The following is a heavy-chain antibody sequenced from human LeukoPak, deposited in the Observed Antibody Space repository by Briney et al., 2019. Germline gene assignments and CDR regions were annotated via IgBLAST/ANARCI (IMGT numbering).Heavy chain of an antibody. CDR1: GGSMSSGGYS. D-gene: IGHD6-6*01. Sequence: PSQTLSLTCAVSGGSMSSGGYSWSWIRQPPGKGLEFIGYIYHSGNTYYIPSLKSRVTISVDRSKNQLSLKLTSVTAADTAVYFCAKMSSSSSWFDPWGQGTLVTVSS. J-gene: IGHJ5*02. CDR2: IYHSGNT. CDR3: AKMSSSSSWFDP. V-gene: IGHV4-30-2*01.